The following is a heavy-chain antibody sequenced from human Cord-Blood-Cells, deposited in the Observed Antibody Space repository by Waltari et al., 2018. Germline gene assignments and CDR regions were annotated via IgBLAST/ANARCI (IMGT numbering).Heavy chain of an antibody. J-gene: IGHJ4*02. CDR1: GYTFTGYY. D-gene: IGHD1-20*01. CDR2: INPKSGGT. CDR3: ASRITGLFDY. V-gene: IGHV1-2*02. Sequence: QVQLVQSGAEVKKPGASVKVSCKASGYTFTGYYMHWGRQAPGQGLEWMGWINPKSGGTNYAQKFQGRVTMTRDTSISTAYMELSRLRSDDTAVYYCASRITGLFDYWGQGTLVTVSS.